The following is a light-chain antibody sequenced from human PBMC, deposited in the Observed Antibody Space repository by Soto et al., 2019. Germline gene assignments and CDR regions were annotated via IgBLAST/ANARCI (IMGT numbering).Light chain of an antibody. Sequence: DIQMTQSPSILSASVGDRVTITCRASQSIRSWLAWYQQKPGKAPKLLIYDAYSLESGVPSRSSGRRSGTDFTLTISSLEPEDFAVYYCQQRGNWPKTFGQGTKVDIK. CDR2: DAY. V-gene: IGKV1-5*01. J-gene: IGKJ1*01. CDR1: QSIRSW. CDR3: QQRGNWPKT.